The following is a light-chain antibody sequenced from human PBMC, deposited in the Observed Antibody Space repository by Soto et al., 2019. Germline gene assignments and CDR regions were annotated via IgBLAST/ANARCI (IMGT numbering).Light chain of an antibody. CDR2: AAS. J-gene: IGKJ2*01. V-gene: IGKV1-39*01. CDR3: LQTYNPPYA. Sequence: DIQMTQCPSSLSASVGDRVTITCRASQSITGFLTWYQHKPGKASKLLIYAASSLQSGVPSRFSGGGFQTEFTLTVSNLQPEDSATYYCLQTYNPPYAFGQGTKLEIK. CDR1: QSITGF.